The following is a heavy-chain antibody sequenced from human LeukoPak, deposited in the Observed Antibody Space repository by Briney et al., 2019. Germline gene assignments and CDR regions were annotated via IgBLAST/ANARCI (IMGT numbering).Heavy chain of an antibody. CDR2: IYPGDSDT. CDR3: ARTRKNPYYDFWSGYPHFGYWYGMDV. V-gene: IGHV5-51*01. Sequence: GESLKISCKGSGYSFTSYWIGWVRQMPGKGLEWMGIIYPGDSDTRYSSSFQGQVTISADKSISTAYLQWSSLKASDTAMYYCARTRKNPYYDFWSGYPHFGYWYGMDVWGQGTTVTVS. CDR1: GYSFTSYW. J-gene: IGHJ6*02. D-gene: IGHD3-3*01.